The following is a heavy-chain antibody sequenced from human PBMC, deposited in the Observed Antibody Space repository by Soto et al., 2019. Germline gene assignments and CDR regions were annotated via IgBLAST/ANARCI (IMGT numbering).Heavy chain of an antibody. Sequence: QVQLQQRGAGLLKPSETLSLTCVVYDGSLSGYYWSWIRQLPGKGLEWMGEITPGGSAAYHPSLKRRAAISLDTSKNQMSLELKSVTAADTGIYYCVRGGGWRWTPTWGQGTLVTVSS. J-gene: IGHJ4*02. D-gene: IGHD3-3*01. CDR1: DGSLSGYY. CDR2: ITPGGSA. V-gene: IGHV4-34*01. CDR3: VRGGGWRWTPT.